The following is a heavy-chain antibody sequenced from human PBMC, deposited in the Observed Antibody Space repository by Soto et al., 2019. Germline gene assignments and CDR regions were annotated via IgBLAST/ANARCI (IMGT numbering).Heavy chain of an antibody. D-gene: IGHD3-10*01. V-gene: IGHV1-46*01. J-gene: IGHJ4*02. CDR2: INPSGGST. CDR3: ARDGSGSCFDY. CDR1: GYTSTIYY. Sequence: ASLKVSCNASGYTSTIYYMHWVLQAPGQGLEWMGIINPSGGSTSYAQKFQGRVTMTRDTSTSTVYMELSSLRSEDTAVYYCARDGSGSCFDYWGQGTLVTVSS.